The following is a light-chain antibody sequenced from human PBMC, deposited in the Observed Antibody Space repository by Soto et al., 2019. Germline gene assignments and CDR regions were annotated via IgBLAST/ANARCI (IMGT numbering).Light chain of an antibody. J-gene: IGKJ1*01. V-gene: IGKV1-5*01. Sequence: IQLTQSPSSLSASVGDRVTITCRASQSIGVWLAWYQQKPGRAPKLLIYDASTLRRGVPSRFSGSGSGTEFTLNISSLQPEDFATYYCQQYDISSGTFGQGTKVDIK. CDR3: QQYDISSGT. CDR2: DAS. CDR1: QSIGVW.